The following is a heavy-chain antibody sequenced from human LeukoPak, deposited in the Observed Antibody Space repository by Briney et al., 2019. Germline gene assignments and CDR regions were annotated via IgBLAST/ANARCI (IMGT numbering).Heavy chain of an antibody. D-gene: IGHD3-10*01. Sequence: GGSLRLSCAVTGFRFTDFYMSCIRQAPGKGLEWVAYISSTGNSIFYADSVKGRFTISRDHAKNSLSLQLNSLRAEDTAVYYCGKGGIRYGYWFDHWGQGTLVTVSS. CDR2: ISSTGNSI. CDR1: GFRFTDFY. CDR3: GKGGIRYGYWFDH. V-gene: IGHV3-11*01. J-gene: IGHJ5*02.